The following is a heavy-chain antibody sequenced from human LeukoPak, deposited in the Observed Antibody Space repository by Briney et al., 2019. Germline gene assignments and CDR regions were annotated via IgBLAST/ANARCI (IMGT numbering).Heavy chain of an antibody. CDR3: AKGGDSSGYYYYFDY. CDR2: IKEDGSEK. CDR1: GFTFNTYW. D-gene: IGHD3-22*01. J-gene: IGHJ4*02. V-gene: IGHV3-7*05. Sequence: PGGSLRLSCAASGFTFNTYWMTWVRQAPGKGLEWVANIKEDGSEKVYVDSLKGRFTISRDNAKNALFLQMNNLRAGDTAVYYCAKGGDSSGYYYYFDYWGQGTLVTVSS.